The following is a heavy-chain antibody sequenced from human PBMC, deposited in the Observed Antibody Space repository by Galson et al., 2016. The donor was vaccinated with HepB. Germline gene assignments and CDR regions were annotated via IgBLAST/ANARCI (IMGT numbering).Heavy chain of an antibody. D-gene: IGHD2-2*01. Sequence: SLRLSCAASRFTFRSSGMDWDRQAPGKGLEWVANINQDGSEKHYLDSVRGRFTISRDNAKNSLYLQMNSLRAEDTAVCFCARPYQYALDYWGQEALVNISS. CDR1: RFTFRSSG. CDR3: ARPYQYALDY. CDR2: INQDGSEK. J-gene: IGHJ4*02. V-gene: IGHV3-7*01.